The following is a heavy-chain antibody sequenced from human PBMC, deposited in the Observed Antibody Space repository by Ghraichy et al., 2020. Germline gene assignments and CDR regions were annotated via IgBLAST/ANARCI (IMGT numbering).Heavy chain of an antibody. CDR3: AKDIASEGTSSFFDY. Sequence: LALTCAASGFTFSSYAMSWVRQAPGKGLEWVSAISGSGGSTYYADSVKGRFTISRDNSKNTLYLQMNSLRAEDTAVYYCAKDIASEGTSSFFDYWGQGTLVTVSS. V-gene: IGHV3-23*01. J-gene: IGHJ4*02. CDR1: GFTFSSYA. CDR2: ISGSGGST. D-gene: IGHD2-2*01.